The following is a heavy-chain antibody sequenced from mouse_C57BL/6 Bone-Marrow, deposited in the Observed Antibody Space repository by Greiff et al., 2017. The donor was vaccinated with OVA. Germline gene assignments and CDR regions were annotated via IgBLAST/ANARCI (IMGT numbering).Heavy chain of an antibody. D-gene: IGHD2-4*01. Sequence: EVQGVESGGGLVKPGGSLKLSCAASGFTFSSYAMSWVRQTPEKRLEWVATISDGGSYTYYPDNVKGRFTISRDNAKNNLYLQMSQLKSEDTAMYYCARVDDYDAYYAMDYWGQGTSVTVSS. V-gene: IGHV5-4*01. CDR3: ARVDDYDAYYAMDY. CDR1: GFTFSSYA. J-gene: IGHJ4*01. CDR2: ISDGGSYT.